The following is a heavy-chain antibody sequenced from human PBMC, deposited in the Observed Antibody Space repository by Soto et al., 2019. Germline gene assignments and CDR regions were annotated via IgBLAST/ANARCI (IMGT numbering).Heavy chain of an antibody. D-gene: IGHD3-10*01. CDR1: GFTFSSYG. CDR2: IWYDGSNK. CDR3: ARDHYGSGSYYIPHYYYYGMDV. J-gene: IGHJ6*02. V-gene: IGHV3-33*01. Sequence: HPGGSLRLSCAASGFTFSSYGMHWVRQAPGKGLEWVAVIWYDGSNKYYADSVKGRFTISRDNSKNTLYLQMNSLGAEDTAVYYCARDHYGSGSYYIPHYYYYGMDVWGQGTTVTVSS.